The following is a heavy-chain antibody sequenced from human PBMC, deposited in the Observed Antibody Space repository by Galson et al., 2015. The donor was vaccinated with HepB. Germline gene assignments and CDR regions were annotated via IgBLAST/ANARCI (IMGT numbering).Heavy chain of an antibody. V-gene: IGHV3-15*01. CDR3: TTDAPYSSSWYFRYYYYGMDV. J-gene: IGHJ6*02. CDR1: GFTFSNAW. Sequence: SLRLSCAASGFTFSNAWMSWVRQAPGKGLEWVGRIKSKTDGGTTDYAAPVKGRFTISRDDSKNTLYLQMNSLKTEDTAVYYCTTDAPYSSSWYFRYYYYGMDVWGQGTTVTVSS. D-gene: IGHD6-13*01. CDR2: IKSKTDGGTT.